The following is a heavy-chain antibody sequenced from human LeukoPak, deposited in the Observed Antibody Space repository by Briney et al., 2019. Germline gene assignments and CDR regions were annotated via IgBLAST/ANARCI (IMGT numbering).Heavy chain of an antibody. J-gene: IGHJ6*04. V-gene: IGHV4-34*01. D-gene: IGHD2-15*01. CDR3: ARVGYCSGGSCCLHGMDV. CDR1: GGSFSGYY. Sequence: SETLSLTCAVYGGSFSGYYWSWIRQPPGKGLEWIGEINHSGSTNYNPSLKGRVTISVDTSKNQFSLKLSSVTAADTAVYYCARVGYCSGGSCCLHGMDVWGKGTTVTVSS. CDR2: INHSGST.